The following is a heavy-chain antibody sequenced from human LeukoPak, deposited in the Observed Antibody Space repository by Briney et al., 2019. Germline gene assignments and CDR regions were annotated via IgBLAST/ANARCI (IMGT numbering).Heavy chain of an antibody. Sequence: SETLSLTCTVSGGSISSYYWSWIRQPPGKGLEWIGYIYYSGSTNYNPSLKSRVTISVDTSKNQFSLKLSSVTAADTAVYYCARIKDGYNPNDAFDIWGQGTMVTVSS. D-gene: IGHD5-24*01. CDR3: ARIKDGYNPNDAFDI. CDR2: IYYSGST. J-gene: IGHJ3*02. CDR1: GGSISSYY. V-gene: IGHV4-59*01.